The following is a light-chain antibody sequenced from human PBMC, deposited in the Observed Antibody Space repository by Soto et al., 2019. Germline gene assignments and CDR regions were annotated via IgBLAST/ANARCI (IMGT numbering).Light chain of an antibody. CDR3: QQYYSYPALT. CDR1: QDISNY. V-gene: IGKV1-8*01. Sequence: AIRMTQSPSSFSASTGDRVTITCRASQDISNYLAWYQQKPGKAPKLLIYTASNLQSGVPSRFSGSGSGTHFTLTISGLQSEDFATYYCQQYYSYPALTVGGGTKLEIK. CDR2: TAS. J-gene: IGKJ4*01.